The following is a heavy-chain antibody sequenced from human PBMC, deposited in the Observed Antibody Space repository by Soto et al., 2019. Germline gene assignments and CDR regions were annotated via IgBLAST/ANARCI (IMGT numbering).Heavy chain of an antibody. Sequence: GGSLRLSCAASGFTFSSYAMHWVRQAPGKGLEWVAVISYDGSNKYYADSVKGRFTISRDNSKNTLYLQMNSLRAEDTAVYYCARVVNKVNPPRYYFDYWGQGTLVTVSS. V-gene: IGHV3-30-3*01. CDR1: GFTFSSYA. J-gene: IGHJ4*02. CDR3: ARVVNKVNPPRYYFDY. CDR2: ISYDGSNK. D-gene: IGHD4-4*01.